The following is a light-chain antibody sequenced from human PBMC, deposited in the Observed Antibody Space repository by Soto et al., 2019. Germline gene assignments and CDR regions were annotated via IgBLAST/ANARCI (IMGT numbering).Light chain of an antibody. V-gene: IGKV1-9*01. CDR3: QHFNSYPFT. Sequence: DIQLTQSPSFLSASVGDRVTITCRASQGISSYLAWYQQKPGKTPKLLIYAASTLQSGVPSRFSGSGSGTEFTLKISSLQPEDFATYYCQHFNSYPFTFGPGTKVDIQ. CDR2: AAS. CDR1: QGISSY. J-gene: IGKJ3*01.